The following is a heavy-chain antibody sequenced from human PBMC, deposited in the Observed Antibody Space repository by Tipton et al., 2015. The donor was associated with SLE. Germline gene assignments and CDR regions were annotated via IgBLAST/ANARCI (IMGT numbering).Heavy chain of an antibody. V-gene: IGHV4-34*01. CDR1: GGSFSGYY. J-gene: IGHJ5*02. CDR2: INHSGST. D-gene: IGHD3-10*01. CDR3: ARDGSGSRGWFDP. Sequence: LRLSCAVYGGSFSGYYWSWIRQPPGKGLEWIGEINHSGSTNYNPSLKSRVTISVDTSKNQFSLKLSSVTAADTAVYYCARDGSGSRGWFDPWGQGTLVTVSS.